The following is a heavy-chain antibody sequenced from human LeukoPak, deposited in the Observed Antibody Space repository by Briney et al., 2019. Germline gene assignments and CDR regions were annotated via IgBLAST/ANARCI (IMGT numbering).Heavy chain of an antibody. D-gene: IGHD3-10*01. J-gene: IGHJ3*02. CDR2: ISGSGGST. CDR1: GFTFSSYA. Sequence: PGGSLRLSCAASGFTFSSYAMSWVRQAPGKGLEWVSAISGSGGSTYYADSVKGRFTISRDNSKNTLYLQMNSLRAEDTAVYYCAKAGHVLLWFGESLFGAFDIRGQGTMVTVSS. CDR3: AKAGHVLLWFGESLFGAFDI. V-gene: IGHV3-23*01.